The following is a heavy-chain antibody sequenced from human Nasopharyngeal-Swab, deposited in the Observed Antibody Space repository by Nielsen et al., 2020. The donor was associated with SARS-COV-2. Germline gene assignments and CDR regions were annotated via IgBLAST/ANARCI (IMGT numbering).Heavy chain of an antibody. J-gene: IGHJ4*02. D-gene: IGHD3-3*01. Sequence: GGSLRLSCAASGITFSSYAMSWVRQAPGKGLEWVSTISGIGGSTYYADSVKGRFTISSDNSENTLSLQMNSLRAEDTALYYCAKGTDSDYDFWSGYPTTLDSWGQGTLVTVSS. CDR2: ISGIGGST. CDR1: GITFSSYA. CDR3: AKGTDSDYDFWSGYPTTLDS. V-gene: IGHV3-23*01.